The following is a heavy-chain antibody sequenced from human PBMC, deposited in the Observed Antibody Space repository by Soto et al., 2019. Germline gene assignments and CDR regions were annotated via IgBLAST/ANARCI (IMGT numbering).Heavy chain of an antibody. CDR1: GGSFSGYY. CDR2: INHSGST. V-gene: IGHV4-34*01. J-gene: IGHJ4*02. D-gene: IGHD6-13*01. Sequence: SETLSRTCAVYGGSFSGYYWSGIRQPPGKRLEWIGEINHSGSTNYNPSLKSRVTISVDTSKNQFSLKLSSVTAADTAVYYCASDDSSSWYYWGQGTLVTVSS. CDR3: ASDDSSSWYY.